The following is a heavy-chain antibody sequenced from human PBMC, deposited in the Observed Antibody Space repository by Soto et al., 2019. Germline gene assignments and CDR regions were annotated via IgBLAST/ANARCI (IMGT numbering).Heavy chain of an antibody. CDR1: GGSISSSSYY. D-gene: IGHD5-18*01. Sequence: SETLSLTCTVSGGSISSSSYYWGWIRQPPGKGLEWIGSIYYSGSTYYNPSLKSRVTISVDTSKNQFSLKLSSVTAADTAVYYCARGVELWLRGWFDPWGQGTLVTVS. CDR2: IYYSGST. J-gene: IGHJ5*02. V-gene: IGHV4-39*01. CDR3: ARGVELWLRGWFDP.